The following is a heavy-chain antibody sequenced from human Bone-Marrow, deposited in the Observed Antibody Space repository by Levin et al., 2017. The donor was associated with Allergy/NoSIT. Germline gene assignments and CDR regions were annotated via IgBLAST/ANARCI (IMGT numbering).Heavy chain of an antibody. CDR2: ISWNSGSI. CDR1: GFTFDDYA. Sequence: GGSLRLSCAASGFTFDDYAMHWVRQAPGKGLEWVSGISWNSGSIGYADSVKGRFTISRDNAKNSLYLQMNSLRAEDTALYYCAKDIYSSSQGGMDVWGQGTTVTVSS. D-gene: IGHD6-6*01. CDR3: AKDIYSSSQGGMDV. V-gene: IGHV3-9*01. J-gene: IGHJ6*02.